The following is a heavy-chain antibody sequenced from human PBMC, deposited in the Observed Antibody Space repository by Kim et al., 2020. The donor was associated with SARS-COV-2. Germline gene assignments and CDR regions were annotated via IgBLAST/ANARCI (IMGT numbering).Heavy chain of an antibody. J-gene: IGHJ6*01. CDR3: ARVTDDSSGYYYFNYYY. CDR2: IYHSGST. D-gene: IGHD3-22*01. CDR1: GYSISSGYY. V-gene: IGHV4-38-2*02. Sequence: SETLSLTCTVSGYSISSGYYWGWIRQPPGKGLEWIGSIYHSGSTYYNPSLKSRVTISVDTSKNQFSLKLSSVTAADTAVYYCARVTDDSSGYYYFNYYY.